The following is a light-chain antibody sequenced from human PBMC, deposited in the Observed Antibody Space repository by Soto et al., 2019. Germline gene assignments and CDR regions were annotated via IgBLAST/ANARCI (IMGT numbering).Light chain of an antibody. V-gene: IGLV2-11*01. CDR2: DVS. Sequence: QSALTQPRSVSGSPGQSVTISCTGTSSDVGGYNYVSWYQQHPGKAPKLMIYDVSKRPSGVPDRFSGSKSGNTASLTISELQAEDEADYYCCSYAGSYTWVFGGGTKLTVL. CDR1: SSDVGGYNY. CDR3: CSYAGSYTWV. J-gene: IGLJ3*02.